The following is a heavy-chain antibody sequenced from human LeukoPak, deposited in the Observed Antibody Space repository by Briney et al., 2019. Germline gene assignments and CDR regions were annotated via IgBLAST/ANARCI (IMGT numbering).Heavy chain of an antibody. D-gene: IGHD5-18*01. CDR2: ISYDGSSK. J-gene: IGHJ3*02. CDR1: GFTFSTYA. CDR3: ARARSSYGYGDAFDI. Sequence: YPGGSLRLSCAASGFTFSTYAMHWVRQAPGKGLEGVAVISYDGSSKYYADSVKGRFTISRDNSKNTLYLQMNSLRAEDTAVYYCARARSSYGYGDAFDIWGQGTMVTVSS. V-gene: IGHV3-30*04.